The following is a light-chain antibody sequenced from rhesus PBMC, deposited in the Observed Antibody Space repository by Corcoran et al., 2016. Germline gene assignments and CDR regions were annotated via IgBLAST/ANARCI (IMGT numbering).Light chain of an antibody. J-gene: IGKJ4*01. V-gene: IGKV1-74*01. Sequence: DIQMTHSPSSLSSSVGDRVTITCRARENGNYYLHWFQQKPGKAPKLLIREASNLQSEVPSRFSGSGSGTDFTFPISSLQPEDVATYYCQVGYGNPPTFGGGTKVELK. CDR1: ENGNYY. CDR2: EAS. CDR3: QVGYGNPPT.